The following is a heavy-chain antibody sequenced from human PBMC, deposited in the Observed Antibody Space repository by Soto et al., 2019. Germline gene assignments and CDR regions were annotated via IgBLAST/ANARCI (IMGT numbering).Heavy chain of an antibody. CDR1: GYSFTSSW. D-gene: IGHD3-22*01. CDR3: ARHDSTGYYYGYPDY. J-gene: IGHJ4*02. V-gene: IGHV5-51*01. CDR2: IYPGDSNT. Sequence: XESLEISCKISGYSFTSSWLGWVRQMPGKGLEWLGIIYPGDSNTKYSPSFQGQVTISADKSISTAYLQWTRLQASDTAMYYCARHDSTGYYYGYPDYWGQGHLVTVSS.